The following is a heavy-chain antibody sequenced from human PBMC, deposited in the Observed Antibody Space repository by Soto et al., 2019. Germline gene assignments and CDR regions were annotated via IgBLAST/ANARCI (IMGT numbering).Heavy chain of an antibody. V-gene: IGHV3-64*01. Sequence: GGSLRLSCAASGFTFSTYAMQWVRQAPWKGLEFVSSISSNGGTTNYAYSVKGRFTISRDNAKNSLYLQTNSLRAEDTAVYYYAREGSRDGYNGDAFDIWGQGTMVTVSS. D-gene: IGHD5-12*01. CDR3: AREGSRDGYNGDAFDI. CDR2: ISSNGGTT. CDR1: GFTFSTYA. J-gene: IGHJ3*02.